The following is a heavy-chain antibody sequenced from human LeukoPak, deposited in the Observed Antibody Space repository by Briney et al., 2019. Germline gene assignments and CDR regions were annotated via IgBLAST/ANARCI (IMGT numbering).Heavy chain of an antibody. Sequence: PGGSLRLSCAASGFTFTSYSMNWVRQAPGKGLEWVSSISSSSSYIYYAGSVKGRFTISRDNAKNSLYLQMNSLRAEDTAVYYCAKGADNYYYYYMDVWGKGTTVTVSS. D-gene: IGHD4/OR15-4a*01. CDR1: GFTFTSYS. V-gene: IGHV3-21*01. CDR2: ISSSSSYI. CDR3: AKGADNYYYYYMDV. J-gene: IGHJ6*03.